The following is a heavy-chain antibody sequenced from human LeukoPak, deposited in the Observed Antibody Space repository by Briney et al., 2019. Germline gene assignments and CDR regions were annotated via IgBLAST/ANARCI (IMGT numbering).Heavy chain of an antibody. CDR3: AKSYGSGSAHDF. CDR1: GYTFTNYY. D-gene: IGHD3-10*01. Sequence: ASVKVSCKASGYTFTNYYIHWVRRAPGQGLEWMGLINPRDGSTTYAQRFQGRVTMTRETSTSTVYMDLSNLRSDDTAVYYCAKSYGSGSAHDFWGQGTLVTVSS. CDR2: INPRDGST. V-gene: IGHV1-46*01. J-gene: IGHJ4*02.